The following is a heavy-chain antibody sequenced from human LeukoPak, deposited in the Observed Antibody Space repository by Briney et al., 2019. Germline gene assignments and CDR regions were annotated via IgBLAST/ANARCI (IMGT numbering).Heavy chain of an antibody. CDR3: ARDSIAGYYFDY. V-gene: IGHV4-34*01. Sequence: PSETLSLTCAVYGGSFSSYYWSWIRQPPGKGLEWIGEIYHSGSTNYNPSLKSRVTISVDKSKNQFSLKLSSVTAADTAVYYCARDSIAGYYFDYWGQGTLVTVSS. J-gene: IGHJ4*02. CDR2: IYHSGST. D-gene: IGHD6-13*01. CDR1: GGSFSSYY.